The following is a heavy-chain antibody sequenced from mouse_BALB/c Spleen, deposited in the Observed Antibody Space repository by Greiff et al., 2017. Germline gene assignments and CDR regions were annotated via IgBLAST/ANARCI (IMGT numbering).Heavy chain of an antibody. Sequence: QVQLQQSGADLVKPGASVKLSCTASGFNFTSYYMYWVKQRPGQGLEWIGEINPSNGGTNFNEKFKSKATLTVDKSSSTAYMQLSSLTSEDSAVYYCTRGSPRVARDYWGQGTSVTVSS. J-gene: IGHJ4*01. CDR1: GFNFTSYY. CDR3: TRGSPRVARDY. V-gene: IGHV1S81*02. CDR2: INPSNGGT.